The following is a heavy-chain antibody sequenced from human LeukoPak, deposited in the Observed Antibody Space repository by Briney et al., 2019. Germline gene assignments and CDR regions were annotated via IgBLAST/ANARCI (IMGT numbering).Heavy chain of an antibody. J-gene: IGHJ4*02. CDR1: GFTFRYYV. CDR3: AREGYYGSGSPPSLYFDY. CDR2: TPSDLNVK. Sequence: GGSLGLSCAACGFTFRYYVIHWVRQAPANGLEWVSVTPSDLNVKLYADSVKGRFTICRDNSKSTVYLQMNSLRPEDTAIYYCAREGYYGSGSPPSLYFDYWGQGTLVNVSS. D-gene: IGHD3-10*01. V-gene: IGHV3-30-3*01.